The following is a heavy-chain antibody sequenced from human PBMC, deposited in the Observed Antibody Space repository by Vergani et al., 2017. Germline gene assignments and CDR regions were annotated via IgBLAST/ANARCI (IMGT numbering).Heavy chain of an antibody. CDR2: IIPIFCTA. CDR1: GGPLSSYA. V-gene: IGHV1-69*19. CDR3: ARHTMVRGVIITSNWFDP. J-gene: IGHJ5*02. Sequence: QMQLVQSGAEVKTTGSSVKVSCKASGGPLSSYAISWVRQAPGQGLEWMGGIIPIFCTANYAQKFQGRVTITAYESTSTAYMELSSLRSEDTAVYYCARHTMVRGVIITSNWFDPWGQGTLVTVSS. D-gene: IGHD3-10*01.